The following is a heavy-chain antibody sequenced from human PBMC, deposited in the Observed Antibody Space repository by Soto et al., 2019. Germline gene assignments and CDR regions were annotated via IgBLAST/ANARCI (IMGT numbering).Heavy chain of an antibody. V-gene: IGHV3-21*01. J-gene: IGHJ3*02. CDR3: ARDVEVPGHSSSWYYDAFDI. Sequence: EVQLVESGGGLVKPGGSLRLSCAASGFTFSSYSMNWVRQAPGKGLEWVSSISSSSSYIYYADSVKGRFTISRDNAKNSLYLQMNSLKAEDTAVYYCARDVEVPGHSSSWYYDAFDIWGQGTIVTVSS. D-gene: IGHD6-13*01. CDR1: GFTFSSYS. CDR2: ISSSSSYI.